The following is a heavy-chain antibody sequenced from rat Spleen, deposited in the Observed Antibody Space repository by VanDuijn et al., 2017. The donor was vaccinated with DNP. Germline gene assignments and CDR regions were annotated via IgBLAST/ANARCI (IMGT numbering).Heavy chain of an antibody. CDR2: IIYDGSSS. Sequence: EVQLVESGGGLVQPGNSLKLSCAASGFTFSDYAMAWVRQSPKKGLEWVATIIYDGSSSFYRDSVKGRFTISRDNAKTTLYLQMDSLRSEDTATYYCTTFEGTNAWGQGTSVTVSS. V-gene: IGHV5S10*01. CDR3: TTFEGTNA. D-gene: IGHD1-11*01. J-gene: IGHJ4*01. CDR1: GFTFSDYA.